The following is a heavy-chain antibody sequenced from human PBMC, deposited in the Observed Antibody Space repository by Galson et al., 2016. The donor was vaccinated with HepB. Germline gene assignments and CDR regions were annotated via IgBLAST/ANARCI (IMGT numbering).Heavy chain of an antibody. J-gene: IGHJ6*02. CDR3: ARYLRSHGYYVMDV. D-gene: IGHD4-17*01. V-gene: IGHV2-70*01. Sequence: PALVKPTQTLTMTCTFSGFSLSTSGMAVSWNRQLPGKALEWLAVIDWSGNKFYSPSLTTRLTISKDTSKNQVVLTLTNMDPVDTATYFCARYLRSHGYYVMDVWGQGTTVTVSS. CDR2: IDWSGNK. CDR1: GFSLSTSGMA.